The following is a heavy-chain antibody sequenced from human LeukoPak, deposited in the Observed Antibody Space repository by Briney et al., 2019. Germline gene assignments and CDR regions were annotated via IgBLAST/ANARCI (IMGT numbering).Heavy chain of an antibody. J-gene: IGHJ4*02. Sequence: GGSLRLSCAASGFTFSSYGMHWVRQAPGKGLEWVAFIRYDGSNKYYADSVKGRFTISRDNSKNTLYLQMNSLRVEDTAVYYCAKGRNDYGYFDYWGQGTLVTVSS. CDR2: IRYDGSNK. CDR3: AKGRNDYGYFDY. V-gene: IGHV3-30*02. CDR1: GFTFSSYG. D-gene: IGHD4-17*01.